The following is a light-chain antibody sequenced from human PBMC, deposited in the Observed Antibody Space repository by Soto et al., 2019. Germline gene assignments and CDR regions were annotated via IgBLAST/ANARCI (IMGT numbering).Light chain of an antibody. CDR1: QSVSSY. CDR3: QQRSNWPPFT. Sequence: EVVLTQSPATLSFSPGERATLSCRASQSVSSYLAWYQQKPGQAPRLLIYDASNRATDIPARFSGSGSGTDVTLTISRLEPEDLAVSYCQQRSNWPPFTFGPGTKVDIK. V-gene: IGKV3-11*01. CDR2: DAS. J-gene: IGKJ3*01.